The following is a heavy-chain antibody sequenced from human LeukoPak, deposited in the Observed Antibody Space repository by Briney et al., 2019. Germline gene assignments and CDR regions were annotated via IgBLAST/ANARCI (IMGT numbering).Heavy chain of an antibody. Sequence: SETLSLTCTVSGGSISSYYWNWIRQPPGKGLEWIGYIYYSGSTNYNPSLKSRVTVSVDTSKNQFSLKLSSVTAADTAVYYCAGRLWRRDGYNLSAFDIWGQGTMVTVSS. CDR1: GGSISSYY. D-gene: IGHD5-24*01. CDR3: AGRLWRRDGYNLSAFDI. J-gene: IGHJ3*02. CDR2: IYYSGST. V-gene: IGHV4-59*01.